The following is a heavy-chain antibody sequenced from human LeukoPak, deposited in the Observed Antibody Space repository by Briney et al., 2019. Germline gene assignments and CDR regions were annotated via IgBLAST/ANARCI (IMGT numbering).Heavy chain of an antibody. CDR2: ISNSGGST. Sequence: GGSLRLSCVASGFIFSRYGMHWVRQAPGKGLEYVSAISNSGGSTYYANSVRGRFTISRDNSKNTLYLQMSSLRAEDTAVYYCVKDWVATIVAPRHFDNWGQGTLVTVSS. D-gene: IGHD5-24*01. V-gene: IGHV3-64*01. CDR1: GFIFSRYG. J-gene: IGHJ4*02. CDR3: VKDWVATIVAPRHFDN.